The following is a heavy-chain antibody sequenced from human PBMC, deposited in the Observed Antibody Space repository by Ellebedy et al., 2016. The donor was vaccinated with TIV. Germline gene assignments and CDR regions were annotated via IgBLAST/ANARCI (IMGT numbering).Heavy chain of an antibody. V-gene: IGHV3-13*01. Sequence: GGSLRLXXAASGFTFSSYDMHWVRQVTGKGLEWVSSFDTGGDTYYSGSVKGRFTISRENAKDSLYLQMNSLRAGDTAVYYCARWFGVGFDIWGQGTMVTVSS. J-gene: IGHJ3*02. D-gene: IGHD3-16*01. CDR3: ARWFGVGFDI. CDR2: FDTGGDT. CDR1: GFTFSSYD.